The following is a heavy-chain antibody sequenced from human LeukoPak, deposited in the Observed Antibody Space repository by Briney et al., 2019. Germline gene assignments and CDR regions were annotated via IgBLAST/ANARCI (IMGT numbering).Heavy chain of an antibody. CDR3: AKSMGSSGYSSDY. D-gene: IGHD3-22*01. CDR2: ISGSGGST. CDR1: GSTFSSYA. V-gene: IGHV3-23*01. J-gene: IGHJ4*02. Sequence: GGYLRLSCAASGSTFSSYAMSWVRQAPGKGLEWVSAISGSGGSTYYADSVKGRFTISRDNSKNTLYLQMNSLRAEDTAVYYCAKSMGSSGYSSDYWGQGTLVTVSS.